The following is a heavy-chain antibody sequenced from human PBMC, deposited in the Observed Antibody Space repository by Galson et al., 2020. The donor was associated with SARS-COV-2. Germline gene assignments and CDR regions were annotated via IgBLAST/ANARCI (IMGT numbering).Heavy chain of an antibody. CDR1: GYTFTRFA. V-gene: IGHV1-3*04. CDR3: ARRVVEAGVFDI. CDR2: INTGNGNP. J-gene: IGHJ3*02. Sequence: ASVKVSCKASGYTFTRFALHWVRQVPGQRLEWMGWINTGNGNPKYSQSFQGRVSMTRDSSANTVYMELSNLKSEDTAIYYCARRVVEAGVFDIWGQGTMVTLSS. D-gene: IGHD3-22*01.